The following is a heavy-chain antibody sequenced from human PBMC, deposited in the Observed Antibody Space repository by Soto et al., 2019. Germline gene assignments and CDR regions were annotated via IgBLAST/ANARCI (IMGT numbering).Heavy chain of an antibody. D-gene: IGHD1-26*01. CDR3: AGGTYYFDY. J-gene: IGHJ4*02. CDR1: GFTFSNYG. CDR2: ILYDGSNK. V-gene: IGHV3-33*01. Sequence: GGSLRLSCAASGFTFSNYGMHWARQAPGKGLEWVAAILYDGSNKYYTDSVKGRFTTSRDNSKNTLYLQMNSLRAEDTAVYYCAGGTYYFDYTGQGTVVTVSS.